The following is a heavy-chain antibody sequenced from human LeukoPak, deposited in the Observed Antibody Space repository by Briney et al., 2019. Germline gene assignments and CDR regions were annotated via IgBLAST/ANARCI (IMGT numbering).Heavy chain of an antibody. V-gene: IGHV3-23*01. CDR3: AKKKGFFYYYNIDV. J-gene: IGHJ6*02. CDR2: VSGDGGDT. Sequence: PGGSLRLSCAASGFTFGSYAMSWVRQAPGKGLEWVSCVSGDGGDTYYADSVKGRFTISRDNSKNTLYLQMNSLRADDTAVYYCAKKKGFFYYYNIDVWGQGTTVTVSS. CDR1: GFTFGSYA. D-gene: IGHD3-3*01.